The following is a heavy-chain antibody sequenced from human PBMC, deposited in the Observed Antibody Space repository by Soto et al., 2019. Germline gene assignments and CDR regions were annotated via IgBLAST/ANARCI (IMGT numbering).Heavy chain of an antibody. J-gene: IGHJ4*02. D-gene: IGHD2-15*01. V-gene: IGHV4-39*02. Sequence: QLQLQETGPGLVKPSETLSLTCTVSGASIKSRNYFWGWIRQPPGKGLEFVGSIRSSGGTYYNPSLKSRVTVSVDLSNSHFSLSLKSLTATDTAVYYCGRLAEAATGHTDFDFWGQGTLVTVSS. CDR2: IRSSGGT. CDR3: GRLAEAATGHTDFDF. CDR1: GASIKSRNYF.